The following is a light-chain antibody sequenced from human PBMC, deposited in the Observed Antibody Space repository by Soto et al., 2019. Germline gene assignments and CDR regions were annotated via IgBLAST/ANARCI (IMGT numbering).Light chain of an antibody. Sequence: EIVLTQSPGTLSLSPGETATLSCRASLSINRYYLAWYQQKPGQPPRLIIYGASSRLTGIPDRFSGSGSGTDFTLTISRLEPEDFAVYSCQHYGGSPPWPFGQGTKVEIK. CDR2: GAS. CDR1: LSINRYY. CDR3: QHYGGSPPWP. V-gene: IGKV3-20*01. J-gene: IGKJ1*01.